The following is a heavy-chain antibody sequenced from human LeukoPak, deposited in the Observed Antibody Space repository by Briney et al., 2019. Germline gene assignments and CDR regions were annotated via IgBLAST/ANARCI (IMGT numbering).Heavy chain of an antibody. V-gene: IGHV4-4*07. CDR1: GGSISSYY. D-gene: IGHD6-13*01. CDR3: ARVGPRSSSWQYYYGMDV. J-gene: IGHJ6*02. CDR2: IYTSGST. Sequence: PSETLALTCTVSGGSISSYYWSWIRQPAGKGLEWIGRIYTSGSTNYNPSLKSRVTMSVDTSKNQFSLKLSSVTAADTAVYYCARVGPRSSSWQYYYGMDVWGQGTTVTVSS.